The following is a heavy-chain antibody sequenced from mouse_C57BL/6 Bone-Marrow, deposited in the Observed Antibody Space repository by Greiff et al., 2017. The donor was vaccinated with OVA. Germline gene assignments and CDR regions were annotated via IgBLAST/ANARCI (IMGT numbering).Heavy chain of an antibody. D-gene: IGHD1-1*01. CDR3: AKIPLYYGSKWYFDV. J-gene: IGHJ1*03. Sequence: VQLQQSGPGLVQPSQSLSITCTVSGFSLTSYGVHWVRQSPGKGLEWLGVIWRGGSTDYNAAFMSRLSITKDNSKSQVFFKMNSLQADDTAIYYCAKIPLYYGSKWYFDVWGTGTTVTVSS. CDR1: GFSLTSYG. V-gene: IGHV2-5*01. CDR2: IWRGGST.